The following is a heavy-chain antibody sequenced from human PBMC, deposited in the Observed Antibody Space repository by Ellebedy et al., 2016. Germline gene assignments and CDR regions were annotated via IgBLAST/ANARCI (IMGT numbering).Heavy chain of an antibody. D-gene: IGHD4-17*01. V-gene: IGHV3-23*01. Sequence: GGSLRLSXTASGLNFNTFFMSWVRQAPGKGLEWVSTISAGSDTTRLADSVKGRFIISRDNSKNTMYLQMNSLRADDTAVYYCRQGHYADLWGQGTLVTVSS. J-gene: IGHJ5*02. CDR3: RQGHYADL. CDR1: GLNFNTFF. CDR2: ISAGSDTT.